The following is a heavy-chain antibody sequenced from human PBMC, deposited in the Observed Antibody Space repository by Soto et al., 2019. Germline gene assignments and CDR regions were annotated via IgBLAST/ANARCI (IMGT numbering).Heavy chain of an antibody. CDR3: ATQEVGGSYVYTFDP. D-gene: IGHD1-26*01. Sequence: PSETLSLTCAVSGGSISSGGYSWSWIRQPPGKGLEWIGYIYHSGSTYYNPSLKSRVTISVGTSKNQFSLKLSSVTAADTAVYYCATQEVGGSYVYTFDPWGQGTLVTVSS. V-gene: IGHV4-30-2*01. J-gene: IGHJ5*02. CDR2: IYHSGST. CDR1: GGSISSGGYS.